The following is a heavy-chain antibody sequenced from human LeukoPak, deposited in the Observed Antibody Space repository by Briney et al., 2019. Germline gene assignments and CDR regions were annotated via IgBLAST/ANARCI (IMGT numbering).Heavy chain of an antibody. D-gene: IGHD3-10*01. CDR1: GYTFTSYG. CDR2: ISAYNGNA. CDR3: ARAGVYFGSGSLIDY. J-gene: IGHJ4*02. V-gene: IGHV1-18*01. Sequence: GASVKVSCKASGYTFTSYGISWVRQAPGQGLEWMGWISAYNGNAHYAQKFQGRVTMITDTSTSTAYMELRSLRSDDTAFYYCARAGVYFGSGSLIDYWGQGILVTVSS.